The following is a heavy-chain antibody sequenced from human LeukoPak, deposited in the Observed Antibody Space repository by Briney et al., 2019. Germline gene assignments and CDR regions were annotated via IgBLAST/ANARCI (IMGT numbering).Heavy chain of an antibody. V-gene: IGHV1-69*13. CDR3: ARGFQGSGYYFDY. CDR1: GGTFSSYA. CDR2: IIPIFGTA. Sequence: GASVKVSCTASGGTFSSYAISWVRQAPGQGLEWMGGIIPIFGTANYAQKFQGRVTITADESTSTAYMELSSLRSEDTAVYYCARGFQGSGYYFDYWGQGTLVTVSS. J-gene: IGHJ4*02. D-gene: IGHD3-22*01.